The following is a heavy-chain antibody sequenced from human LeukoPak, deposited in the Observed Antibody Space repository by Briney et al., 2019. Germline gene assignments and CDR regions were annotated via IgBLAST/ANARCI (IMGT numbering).Heavy chain of an antibody. CDR2: ISGSSSYI. V-gene: IGHV3-21*01. D-gene: IGHD2-15*01. CDR3: ARDQDGSKWYSFDF. CDR1: GFTFTRYA. Sequence: GGSLRLSYAASGFTFTRYAMSWVRQTPGKGLEWVSSISGSSSYIHYADSVKGRFTISRDNAKNSLYLQMSSLRAEDTAVYYCARDQDGSKWYSFDFWGQGTLVTVSS. J-gene: IGHJ4*02.